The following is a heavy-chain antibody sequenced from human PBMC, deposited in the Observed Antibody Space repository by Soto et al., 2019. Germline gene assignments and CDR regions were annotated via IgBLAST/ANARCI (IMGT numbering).Heavy chain of an antibody. J-gene: IGHJ4*02. V-gene: IGHV3-73*01. D-gene: IGHD6-6*01. CDR2: IRSRDSDYAT. CDR3: TTYGNSSKGFDY. Sequence: ESGGGLVHPGGSLKLSCAVSGFTFSGSVMHWVRQAPGKGLEWLGRIRSRDSDYATSYAESVKGRVTISRDDSKNMAYLQVTSLKIEDTALYYCTTYGNSSKGFDYWGQGTLVTVSS. CDR1: GFTFSGSV.